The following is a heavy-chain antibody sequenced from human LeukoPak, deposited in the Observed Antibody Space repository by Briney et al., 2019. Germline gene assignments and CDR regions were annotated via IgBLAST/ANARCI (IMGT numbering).Heavy chain of an antibody. D-gene: IGHD3-9*01. Sequence: PSETLSLTCTVSGDSISSGSYYCGWIRQPPGKGLEWIGSIFYSGSTFYNPSLKSRVTISVDTSKNQFSLRLASMTAADTGVYYCVRPTYKILRGTVYGYWYFDLWGRGTLVTVSS. CDR3: VRPTYKILRGTVYGYWYFDL. V-gene: IGHV4-39*01. CDR1: GDSISSGSYY. CDR2: IFYSGST. J-gene: IGHJ2*01.